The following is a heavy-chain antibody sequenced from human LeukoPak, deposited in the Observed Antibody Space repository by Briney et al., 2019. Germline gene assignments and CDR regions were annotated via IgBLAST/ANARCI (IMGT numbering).Heavy chain of an antibody. CDR2: IKHDGSEK. V-gene: IGHV3-7*01. J-gene: IGHJ4*02. CDR3: ARRRGSYSFDY. D-gene: IGHD1-26*01. Sequence: GGSLRLSCEASGFTFSNYWMSWVRQAPGKRLEWVATIKHDGSEKYYVDSVKGRFTISRDNAKNSLYLQMNSLRAEDTAVYYCARRRGSYSFDYWGQGTLVTVSS. CDR1: GFTFSNYW.